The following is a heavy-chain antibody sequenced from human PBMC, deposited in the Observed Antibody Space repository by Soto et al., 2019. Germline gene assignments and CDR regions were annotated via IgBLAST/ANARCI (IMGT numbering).Heavy chain of an antibody. CDR1: GGSISSGDYY. V-gene: IGHV4-30-4*01. Sequence: PSETLSLTCTVSGGSISSGDYYWSWIRQPPGKGLEWIGYIYYSGSTYYNSSLKSRVTISVDTSKNQFSLKLSSVTAADTAVYYCARGSLGYYYGKDVWGQGTTVTVSS. J-gene: IGHJ6*02. D-gene: IGHD3-16*01. CDR2: IYYSGST. CDR3: ARGSLGYYYGKDV.